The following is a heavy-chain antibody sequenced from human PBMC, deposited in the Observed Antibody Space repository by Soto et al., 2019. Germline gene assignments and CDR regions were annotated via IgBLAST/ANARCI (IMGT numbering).Heavy chain of an antibody. Sequence: ASVKVSCKASGYTFTGYYMHWVRQAPGQGLEWMGWINPNSGGTNYAQKFQGWVTMTRDTSISTAYMELSRLRSDDTAVYYCARDSGSSGVNFDYWGQGTLVTVSS. CDR3: ARDSGSSGVNFDY. D-gene: IGHD6-6*01. J-gene: IGHJ4*02. CDR1: GYTFTGYY. CDR2: INPNSGGT. V-gene: IGHV1-2*04.